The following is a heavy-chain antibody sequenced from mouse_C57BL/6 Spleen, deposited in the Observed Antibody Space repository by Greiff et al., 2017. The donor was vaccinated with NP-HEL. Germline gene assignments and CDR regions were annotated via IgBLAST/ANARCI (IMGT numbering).Heavy chain of an antibody. Sequence: VQLQQSGAELVRPGASVKLSCTASGFNIKDDYMHGVKQRPEQGLEWIGWIDPENGDTEYASKFQGKATITADTSSNTAYLQLSSLTSEDTAVYYCTTLTGTGFAYWGQGTLVTVSA. CDR1: GFNIKDDY. V-gene: IGHV14-4*01. CDR2: IDPENGDT. D-gene: IGHD4-1*01. J-gene: IGHJ3*01. CDR3: TTLTGTGFAY.